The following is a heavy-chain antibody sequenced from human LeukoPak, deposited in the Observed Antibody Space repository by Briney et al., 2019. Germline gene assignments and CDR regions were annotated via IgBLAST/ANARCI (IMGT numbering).Heavy chain of an antibody. D-gene: IGHD3-16*02. CDR2: ISRRSTYI. Sequence: GGSLRLSCAASGFTVSNYTINWVRQPPGKGLEWVSSISRRSTYIYYADSVKGRFTISKDNAKNSLYLQMDSLRSDDTAVCYCARDAMITFGGVIVEWGDWFDPWGQGTLVTVSS. J-gene: IGHJ5*02. V-gene: IGHV3-21*04. CDR1: GFTVSNYT. CDR3: ARDAMITFGGVIVEWGDWFDP.